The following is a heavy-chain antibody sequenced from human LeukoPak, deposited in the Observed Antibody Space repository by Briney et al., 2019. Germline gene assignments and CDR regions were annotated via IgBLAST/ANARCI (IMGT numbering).Heavy chain of an antibody. V-gene: IGHV3-66*02. J-gene: IGHJ5*02. CDR2: IYSGGST. CDR1: GFTVSSNY. Sequence: GGSLRLSCAASGFTVSSNYMSWVRQAPGKGLEWVSVIYSGGSTYYADSVKGRFTISRDNSKNTLYLQMNSSRAEDTAVYYCAGTAAGTRWFDPWGQGTLVTVSS. D-gene: IGHD6-13*01. CDR3: AGTAAGTRWFDP.